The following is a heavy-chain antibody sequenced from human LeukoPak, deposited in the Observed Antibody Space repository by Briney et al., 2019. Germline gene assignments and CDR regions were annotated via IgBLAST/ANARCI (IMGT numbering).Heavy chain of an antibody. D-gene: IGHD3-3*01. Sequence: SETLSLTCTVSGASISSYYWSWIRQTPGKGLEWIGYIYYSGSTNYNPSLKSRVTISVDTSKTQFSLEVNSVTASDTAVYYCVRHNGYIGVAEAADWGQGALVTVSS. J-gene: IGHJ4*02. V-gene: IGHV4-59*08. CDR2: IYYSGST. CDR3: VRHNGYIGVAEAAD. CDR1: GASISSYY.